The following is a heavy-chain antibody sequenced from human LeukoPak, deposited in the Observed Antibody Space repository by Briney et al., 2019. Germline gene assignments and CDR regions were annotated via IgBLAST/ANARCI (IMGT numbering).Heavy chain of an antibody. V-gene: IGHV3-73*01. J-gene: IGHJ4*02. CDR1: GFTFSGSA. Sequence: GGSLRLSCAASGFTFSGSAMHWVRQASGKGLEWVSRIRSKANSYATAYAASVKGRFTISRDDSKNTAYLQMNSLKTEDTAVYYCTRPGWDQLLPLDYWSQGTLVTVSS. CDR3: TRPGWDQLLPLDY. D-gene: IGHD2-2*01. CDR2: IRSKANSYAT.